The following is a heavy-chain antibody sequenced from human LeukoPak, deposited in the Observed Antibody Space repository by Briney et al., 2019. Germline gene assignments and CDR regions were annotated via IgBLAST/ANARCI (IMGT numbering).Heavy chain of an antibody. D-gene: IGHD5-12*01. Sequence: GGSLRLSCAASGFTFSNYWMSWVRQAPGKGLEWLANINQDGSEMYYVDSVKGRFTISRDNGKNSLYLQINSLRADDTAVYYCARVHGDYNYFYMDVWGKGTTVTVSS. CDR1: GFTFSNYW. CDR3: ARVHGDYNYFYMDV. CDR2: INQDGSEM. J-gene: IGHJ6*03. V-gene: IGHV3-7*01.